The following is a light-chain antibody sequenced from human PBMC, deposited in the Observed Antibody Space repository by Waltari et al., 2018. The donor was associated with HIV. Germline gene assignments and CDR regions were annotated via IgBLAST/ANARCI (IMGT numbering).Light chain of an antibody. CDR2: RDI. J-gene: IGLJ2*01. CDR3: QAWDSNTAI. V-gene: IGLV3-1*01. Sequence: SYDLTQPPSVSVSPGQTASIPCSGDKLGAKYVCWYQHRPGQSPVLVIYRDIKRPSGIPERFSGSNSGNTATLTISGTQALDEADYYCQAWDSNTAIFGGGTKLTVL. CDR1: KLGAKY.